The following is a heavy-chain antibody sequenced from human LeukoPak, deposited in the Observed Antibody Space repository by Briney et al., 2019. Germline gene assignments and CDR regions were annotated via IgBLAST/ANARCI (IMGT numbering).Heavy chain of an antibody. D-gene: IGHD3-22*01. V-gene: IGHV3-33*01. J-gene: IGHJ4*02. CDR3: ARDPRGYYESDSHLDY. Sequence: GGSLRLSCAASGFTFSSYGMRWVRQAPGKGLEWVAVIWFDGSNKYYADSVKGRFTISRDNSENTLHLQMNSLRAEDTAVYYCARDPRGYYESDSHLDYWGQGTLVTVSS. CDR2: IWFDGSNK. CDR1: GFTFSSYG.